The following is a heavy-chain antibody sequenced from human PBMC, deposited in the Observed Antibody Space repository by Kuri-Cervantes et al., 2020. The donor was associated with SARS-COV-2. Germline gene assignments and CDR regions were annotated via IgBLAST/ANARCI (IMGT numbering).Heavy chain of an antibody. J-gene: IGHJ4*02. D-gene: IGHD1-1*01. CDR3: VRDGDHWNFDY. CDR2: LRHDGIEK. V-gene: IGHV3-7*01. CDR1: GFTLSNYW. Sequence: GGSLRLSCAASGFTLSNYWMTWVRQAPGKGLEWVANLRHDGIEKYYVDSVRGRFTVSRDNAKNMLFLQMNSLRAEDTAVYYCVRDGDHWNFDYWGQGTLVTVSS.